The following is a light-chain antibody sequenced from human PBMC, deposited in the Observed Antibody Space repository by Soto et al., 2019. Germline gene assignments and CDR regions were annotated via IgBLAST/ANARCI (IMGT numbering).Light chain of an antibody. CDR1: QSVSSY. J-gene: IGKJ5*01. V-gene: IGKV3-11*01. CDR3: QQRSNWPIT. Sequence: EIVLTQSPATLSLSPGERATLSCRASQSVSSYFAWYQQKPGQAPRLLIYDASNRATGIPARFSGSGSGTDFTLTISSLEPEDFAVYYCQQRSNWPITLGQGTRLEIK. CDR2: DAS.